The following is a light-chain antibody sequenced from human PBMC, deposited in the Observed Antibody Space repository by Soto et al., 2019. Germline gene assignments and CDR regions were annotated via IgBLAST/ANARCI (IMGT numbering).Light chain of an antibody. V-gene: IGKV3-20*01. CDR3: QQYGSSPWT. Sequence: EIVMTQSPAPLSVSPGERATLSCRASQSVSSNLAWYQQKPGQAPRLLIYGASSRATGIPDRFSGSGSGTDFTLTISRLEPEDVAVYYCQQYGSSPWTFGQGTKVDIK. CDR1: QSVSSN. J-gene: IGKJ1*01. CDR2: GAS.